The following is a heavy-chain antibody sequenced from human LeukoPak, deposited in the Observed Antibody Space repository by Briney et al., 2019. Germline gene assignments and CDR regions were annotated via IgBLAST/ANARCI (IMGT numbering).Heavy chain of an antibody. D-gene: IGHD2-15*01. V-gene: IGHV3-23*01. CDR3: ARRLPPLYCSGGSCNYFDY. CDR2: ISSSGGST. Sequence: GGSLRLSCAASGFTFSSYAMSWVRQAPGKGLEWVSAISSSGGSTYYADSVKGRFTISRDNSKNTLYLQMNSLRAEDTAVYYCARRLPPLYCSGGSCNYFDYWGQGTLVTVSS. CDR1: GFTFSSYA. J-gene: IGHJ4*02.